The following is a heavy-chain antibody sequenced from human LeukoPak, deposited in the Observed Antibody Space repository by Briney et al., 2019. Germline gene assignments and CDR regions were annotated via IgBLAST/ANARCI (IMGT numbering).Heavy chain of an antibody. Sequence: GGSLRLSCAASGFTFSSYSMNWVRQAPGKGLEWVSYISSSGSTIYYADSVKGRFTISRDNAKNSLYLQMNSLRAEDTAVYCAEVGITMIGGVWGKGTTVTISS. CDR3: AEVGITMIGGV. CDR2: ISSSGSTI. D-gene: IGHD3-10*02. CDR1: GFTFSSYS. V-gene: IGHV3-48*04. J-gene: IGHJ6*04.